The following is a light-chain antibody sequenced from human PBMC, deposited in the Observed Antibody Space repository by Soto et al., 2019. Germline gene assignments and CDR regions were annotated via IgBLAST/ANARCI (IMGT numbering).Light chain of an antibody. CDR3: CSYASSVYV. Sequence: QSVLTQPASVSGSPGQSITISCTGTSSDVGSYNLVSWYQHHPGKAPKLMIYEVIKRPSGVSNRFSGSKSGNTASLTISGLQAEDAADYYCCSYASSVYVFGTGTKVTVL. CDR1: SSDVGSYNL. CDR2: EVI. J-gene: IGLJ1*01. V-gene: IGLV2-23*02.